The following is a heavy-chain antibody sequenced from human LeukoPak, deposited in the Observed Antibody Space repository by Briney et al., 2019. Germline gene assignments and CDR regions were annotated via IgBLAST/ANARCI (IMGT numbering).Heavy chain of an antibody. CDR3: ARVRIRNNIVVVTATGRCGMDV. J-gene: IGHJ6*02. Sequence: ASVKVSCKASGYTFISYAMNWVRQAPGQGLEWVGWIITNTGNPTYAQGFTGRFVFSLDTSVSTAYLQISSLKPEDTAVYYCARVRIRNNIVVVTATGRCGMDVWGQGTTVTVSS. CDR1: GYTFISYA. CDR2: IITNTGNP. V-gene: IGHV7-4-1*02. D-gene: IGHD2-21*02.